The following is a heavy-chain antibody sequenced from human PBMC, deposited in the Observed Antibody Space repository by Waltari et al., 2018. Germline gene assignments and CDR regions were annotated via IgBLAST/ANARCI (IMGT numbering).Heavy chain of an antibody. J-gene: IGHJ4*02. Sequence: QVQLVQSGAEVKKPGSSVKVSCKASGGTFSSYAISWVRQAPGQGLEWMGGTTLYLGTANCAQKFQVMITITADKSTSTAYMGLSSLRSEDTAVYYCARAGIVATIKGNVYFDFWGQGTLVTVSS. CDR3: ARAGIVATIKGNVYFDF. CDR2: TTLYLGTA. D-gene: IGHD5-12*01. CDR1: GGTFSSYA. V-gene: IGHV1-69*14.